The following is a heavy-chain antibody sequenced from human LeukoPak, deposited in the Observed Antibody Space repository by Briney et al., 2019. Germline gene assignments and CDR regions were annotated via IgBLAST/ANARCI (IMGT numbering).Heavy chain of an antibody. Sequence: GGSLRLSCVASGFTFSNYSMNWVRQAPGKGLEWVSSISSSSSYIYYADSVKGRFTISRDNAKNSLYLQMNSLRAEDTAVYYCARDATTELGTVYMDVWGKGTTVTISS. CDR1: GFTFSNYS. V-gene: IGHV3-21*01. CDR3: ARDATTELGTVYMDV. D-gene: IGHD4-17*01. CDR2: ISSSSSYI. J-gene: IGHJ6*03.